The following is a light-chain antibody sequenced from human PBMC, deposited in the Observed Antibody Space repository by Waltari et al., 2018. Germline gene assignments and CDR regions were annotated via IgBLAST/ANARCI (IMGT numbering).Light chain of an antibody. Sequence: DIQMTQSPSSLSAFVGDRVTITCRESPGITNDLGGYQKKAGKAPKRLIYAASSLQSGVPSRFSGSGSGTEFTLTISSLQPEDFATYYCLQHNSYPLTFGGGTKVEIK. CDR1: PGITND. V-gene: IGKV1-17*01. CDR2: AAS. CDR3: LQHNSYPLT. J-gene: IGKJ4*01.